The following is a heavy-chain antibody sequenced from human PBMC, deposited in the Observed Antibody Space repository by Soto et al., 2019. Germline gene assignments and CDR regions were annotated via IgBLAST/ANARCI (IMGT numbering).Heavy chain of an antibody. CDR3: AQPSTFTVPATLDS. V-gene: IGHV3-23*01. D-gene: IGHD6-19*01. J-gene: IGHJ5*01. Sequence: GGSLRLSCAASGFTFSNYAMTWVRQAPGKGLEWVSAISSSGGSTYYADSVKGRFTISRDSSQNTLFLQMNSLRAEDTAVYYCAQPSTFTVPATLDSWGQGPLVTVSS. CDR2: ISSSGGST. CDR1: GFTFSNYA.